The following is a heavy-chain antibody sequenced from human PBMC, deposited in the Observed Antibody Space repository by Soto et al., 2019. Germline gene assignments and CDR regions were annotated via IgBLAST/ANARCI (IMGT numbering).Heavy chain of an antibody. Sequence: GWSLRLSCAASGFTFDDYAMHWVRQAPGKGLEWVSGINWNSDNIGYADSVRDRFTISRDNAQSSLFLQMDSLRPEDSAFYYCAKDVGNGYYPHFENWGQGTLVTVSS. V-gene: IGHV3-9*01. CDR3: AKDVGNGYYPHFEN. CDR1: GFTFDDYA. D-gene: IGHD3-22*01. CDR2: INWNSDNI. J-gene: IGHJ4*02.